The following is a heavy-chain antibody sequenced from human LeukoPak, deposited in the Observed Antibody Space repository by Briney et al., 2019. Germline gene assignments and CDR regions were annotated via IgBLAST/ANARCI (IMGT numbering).Heavy chain of an antibody. CDR3: ARGPRFLEWLADFDY. CDR1: SGSFSGYY. Sequence: PSETLSLTCAVYSGSFSGYYWSWLSQPPGKGLEWIGEINHSGSTNYNPSLTSRVTISVDTSKNQFSLKLSSVTAADTAVYYCARGPRFLEWLADFDYWGQGTLVTVSS. J-gene: IGHJ4*02. D-gene: IGHD3-3*01. CDR2: INHSGST. V-gene: IGHV4-34*01.